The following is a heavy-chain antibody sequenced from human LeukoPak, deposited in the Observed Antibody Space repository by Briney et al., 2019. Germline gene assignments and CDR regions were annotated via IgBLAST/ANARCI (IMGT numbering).Heavy chain of an antibody. Sequence: ASVKVSCKASGYTFTSYYMHWVRQAPGQGLEWMGIINPSGGSTSYAQKFQGRVTMTRDMSTSTVYMELSSLRSEDTAVYYCARDNCSGGSCYSGTSFDIWGQGTMVTVSS. CDR3: ARDNCSGGSCYSGTSFDI. CDR2: INPSGGST. CDR1: GYTFTSYY. V-gene: IGHV1-46*01. D-gene: IGHD2-15*01. J-gene: IGHJ3*02.